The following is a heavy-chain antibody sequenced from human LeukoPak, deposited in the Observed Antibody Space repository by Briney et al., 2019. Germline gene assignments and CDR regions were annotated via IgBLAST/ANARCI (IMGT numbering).Heavy chain of an antibody. D-gene: IGHD2-8*02. CDR2: INPNSGGT. CDR1: GYTFTGYY. V-gene: IGHV1-2*02. CDR3: ARDLGGVADYFDY. J-gene: IGHJ4*02. Sequence: ASVTVSCKASGYTFTGYYMHWVRQAPGQGLEWLGWINPNSGGTNYAQKFQGRVTMTRDTSISTAYMELSRLRSDDTAVYYCARDLGGVADYFDYWGQGTLVTASS.